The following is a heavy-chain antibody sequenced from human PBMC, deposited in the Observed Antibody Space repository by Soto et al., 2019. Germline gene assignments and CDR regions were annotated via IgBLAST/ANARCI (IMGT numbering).Heavy chain of an antibody. D-gene: IGHD2-2*01. Sequence: QVQLMQSGAEVKKPGSSVKVSCKASGGTFSSYAMNWVRQAPGQGLEWMGGIIHIFGTANNAQKFQGRGTITADESTSTSYMELSSVRSEDTAVYYCARGDKIALVPAALGSLVYWGQGTLVTVSS. J-gene: IGHJ4*02. CDR3: ARGDKIALVPAALGSLVY. CDR2: IIHIFGTA. CDR1: GGTFSSYA. V-gene: IGHV1-69*12.